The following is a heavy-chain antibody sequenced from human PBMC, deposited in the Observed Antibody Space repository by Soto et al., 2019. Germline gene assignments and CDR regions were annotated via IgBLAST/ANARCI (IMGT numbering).Heavy chain of an antibody. CDR1: GGSFIGYD. CDR3: ARGSMIVVVTRIDY. D-gene: IGHD3-22*01. Sequence: AVYGGSFIGYDWIWIRQPPGKGLECIWEINHSGSTNYNPSLKSRVTISVDTSKNQFSLKLSSVTAADTAVYYCARGSMIVVVTRIDYWGQGTLVTVS. J-gene: IGHJ4*02. V-gene: IGHV4-34*01. CDR2: INHSGST.